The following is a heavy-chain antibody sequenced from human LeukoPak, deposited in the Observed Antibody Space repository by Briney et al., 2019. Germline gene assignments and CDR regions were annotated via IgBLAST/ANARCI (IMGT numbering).Heavy chain of an antibody. V-gene: IGHV3-23*01. Sequence: PGGSLRLSCAASGFTFSSYAMSWVRQAPGKGLEWVSAISGSGGSTYYADSVKGRFTISRDNAKNSLYLQMNSLRAEDTAVYYCARDGRPTRNWFDPWGQGTLVTVSS. J-gene: IGHJ5*02. CDR2: ISGSGGST. D-gene: IGHD1-26*01. CDR1: GFTFSSYA. CDR3: ARDGRPTRNWFDP.